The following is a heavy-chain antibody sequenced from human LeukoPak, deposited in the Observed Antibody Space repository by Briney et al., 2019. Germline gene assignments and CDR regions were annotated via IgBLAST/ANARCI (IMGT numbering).Heavy chain of an antibody. Sequence: SETLSLTCTVSGGSISSYYWSWIRQPPGKGLEWIGYIYYSGSTNYNPSLKSRATISVDTSKNQSSLKLSSVTAADTAVYYCARDSHYSAVTTWNYYYYMDVWGKGTTVTVSS. CDR1: GGSISSYY. D-gene: IGHD4-17*01. J-gene: IGHJ6*03. CDR3: ARDSHYSAVTTWNYYYYMDV. V-gene: IGHV4-59*01. CDR2: IYYSGST.